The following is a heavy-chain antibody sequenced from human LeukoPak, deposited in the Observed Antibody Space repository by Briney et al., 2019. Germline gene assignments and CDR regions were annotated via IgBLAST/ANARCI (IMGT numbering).Heavy chain of an antibody. CDR3: ARPGVTPDTNWFDS. Sequence: GASVKVSSKASGYTFTDYYVHWVRQAPGQGLEWMGWVNPNSGGTIYVQKFQGRVTMTRDTSISTAYMELSRLKSDDTAVYYCARPGVTPDTNWFDSWGQGTLVTVSS. CDR2: VNPNSGGT. CDR1: GYTFTDYY. V-gene: IGHV1-2*02. D-gene: IGHD5-18*01. J-gene: IGHJ5*01.